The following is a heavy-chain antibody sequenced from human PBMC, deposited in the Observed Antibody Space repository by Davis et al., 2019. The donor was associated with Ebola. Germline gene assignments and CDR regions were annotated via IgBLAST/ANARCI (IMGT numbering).Heavy chain of an antibody. CDR3: ARGLRSNYFDY. CDR1: GGSFSGYY. D-gene: IGHD6-13*01. J-gene: IGHJ4*02. V-gene: IGHV4-34*01. CDR2: INHSGST. Sequence: PSETLSLTCAVYGGSFSGYYWSWIRQPPGKGLEWIGEINHSGSTNYNPSLKSRVTISVDTSKNQFSLKLSSVTAADTAVYYCARGLRSNYFDYWGQGTLVTVSS.